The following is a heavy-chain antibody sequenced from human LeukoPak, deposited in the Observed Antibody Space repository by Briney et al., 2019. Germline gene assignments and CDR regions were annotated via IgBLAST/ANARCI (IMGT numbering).Heavy chain of an antibody. CDR1: GFTFSDYY. CDR2: ISNSGSTI. J-gene: IGHJ4*02. V-gene: IGHV3-11*04. CDR3: ARDDSSAQPYYFDY. D-gene: IGHD3-22*01. Sequence: PGGSLRLSCAASGFTFSDYYLSWIRQAPGKGLEWVSYISNSGSTIYYADSVKGRFAISRDNAKNPLYLQMNSLRAEDTAMYYCARDDSSAQPYYFDYWGQGTLVTVSS.